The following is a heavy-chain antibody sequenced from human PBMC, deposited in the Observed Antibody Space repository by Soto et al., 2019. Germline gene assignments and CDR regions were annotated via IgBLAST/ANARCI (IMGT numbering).Heavy chain of an antibody. D-gene: IGHD3-10*01. Sequence: ASVKVSCKPSGYTFTSYYIHWVRQAPGQGLEWMGTINPSGGDTTYAQKFQGRVTMTRDTSTSTVYMELSSVTAADTAVYYCAGQIFPRIRRGGAAAGYWGQGTLVTVSS. CDR2: INPSGGDT. V-gene: IGHV1-46*01. CDR3: AGQIFPRIRRGGAAAGY. J-gene: IGHJ4*02. CDR1: GYTFTSYY.